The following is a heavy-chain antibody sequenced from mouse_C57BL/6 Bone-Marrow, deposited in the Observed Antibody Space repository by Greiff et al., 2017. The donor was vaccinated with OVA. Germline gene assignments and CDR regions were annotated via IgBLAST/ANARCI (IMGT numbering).Heavy chain of an antibody. J-gene: IGHJ2*01. Sequence: LQESGPELVKPGASVKISCKASGYAFSSSWMNWVKQRPGKGLEWIGRIYPGDGDTNYNGKFKGKATLTADKSSSTAYMQLSSLTSEDSAVYFCARDYYGSSFYWGQGTTLTVSS. V-gene: IGHV1-82*01. CDR1: GYAFSSSW. CDR3: ARDYYGSSFY. CDR2: IYPGDGDT. D-gene: IGHD1-1*01.